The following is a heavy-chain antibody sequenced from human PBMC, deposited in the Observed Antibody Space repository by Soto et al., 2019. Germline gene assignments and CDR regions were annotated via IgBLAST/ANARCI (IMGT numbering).Heavy chain of an antibody. D-gene: IGHD4-17*01. CDR2: SYPGDSDT. Sequence: GESLKISCRGSGYSFTSYWIGRVRQMPGKGLEWRGSSYPGDSDTRYSPSFQGQVTISADKSISTAYLQWSSLKDSDTAMYYCARHSDYGGRFDYWGQGMLVTVSS. V-gene: IGHV5-51*01. CDR3: ARHSDYGGRFDY. J-gene: IGHJ4*02. CDR1: GYSFTSYW.